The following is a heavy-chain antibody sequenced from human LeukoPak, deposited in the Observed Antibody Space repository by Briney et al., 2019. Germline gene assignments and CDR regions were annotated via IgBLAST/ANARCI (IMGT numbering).Heavy chain of an antibody. CDR1: GFAFSTYG. CDR3: VSRSSDRAFDY. Sequence: GGSLRLSCVASGFAFSTYGMSWVRQAPGKGLECVSAITDSGVDTYYADSVKGRFTISRDNSNNTLFLQMNSLRAEDTAVYYCVSRSSDRAFDYWGQGALVTVSS. CDR2: ITDSGVDT. V-gene: IGHV3-23*01. D-gene: IGHD5/OR15-5a*01. J-gene: IGHJ4*02.